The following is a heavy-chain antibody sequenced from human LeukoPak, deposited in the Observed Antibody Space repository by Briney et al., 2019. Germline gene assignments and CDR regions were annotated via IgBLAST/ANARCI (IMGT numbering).Heavy chain of an antibody. CDR2: IIPIFGTA. J-gene: IGHJ4*02. D-gene: IGHD4-17*01. CDR3: ARDQDFGRQYGDYQYYFDY. Sequence: SVKVSCXASGGTFSSYAISWVRLARGQGLEWMGRIIPIFGTANYAQKFQGRVTITTDESTSTAYMELSSLRSEDTAVYYCARDQDFGRQYGDYQYYFDYWGQGTLVTVSS. CDR1: GGTFSSYA. V-gene: IGHV1-69*05.